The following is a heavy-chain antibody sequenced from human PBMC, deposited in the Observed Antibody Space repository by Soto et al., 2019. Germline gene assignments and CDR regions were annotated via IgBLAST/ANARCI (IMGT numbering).Heavy chain of an antibody. CDR3: ARSMGSETNVFYYYGLDV. D-gene: IGHD2-15*01. J-gene: IGHJ6*02. CDR2: IKQDGSEK. CDR1: GFTFSSYW. Sequence: GGSLRLSCAASGFTFSSYWMTWVRQPSGKGLEWVANIKQDGSEKNNVDSVKGRFTISRDNAKKSLYLQMNSLRAEDTAVYYCARSMGSETNVFYYYGLDVWGRGTTVTVSS. V-gene: IGHV3-7*05.